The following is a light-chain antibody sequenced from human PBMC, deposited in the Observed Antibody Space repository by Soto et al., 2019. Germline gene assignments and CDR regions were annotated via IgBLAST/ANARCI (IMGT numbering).Light chain of an antibody. V-gene: IGKV1-39*01. CDR1: QSSSSY. J-gene: IGKJ2*01. Sequence: DIQMTQSPSSLSASVGDRVTITCRASQSSSSYLNWYQQKPGKASKRLIYAASSWQSGVPSRLSGSGSGTDFTLTISSLQPEDFATYYCQQSYSTPYTFGQGTKLEIK. CDR3: QQSYSTPYT. CDR2: AAS.